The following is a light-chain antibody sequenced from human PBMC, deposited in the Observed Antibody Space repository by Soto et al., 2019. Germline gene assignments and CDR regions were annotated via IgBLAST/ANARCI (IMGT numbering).Light chain of an antibody. V-gene: IGKV2-28*01. J-gene: IGKJ4*01. CDR3: MQGLATPLT. CDR1: QSLLNTNGYNY. Sequence: IVVTQSPLSLPVTPGEPASISCRSSQSLLNTNGYNYLDWYLQKPGQSPQVLIYLGSNRASGVPDRFSGSGSGTDFTLQISRVEADDVGIYYCMQGLATPLTFGGGTKLEIK. CDR2: LGS.